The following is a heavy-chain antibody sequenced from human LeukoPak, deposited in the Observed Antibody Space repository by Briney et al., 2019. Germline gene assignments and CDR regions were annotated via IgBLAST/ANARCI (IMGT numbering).Heavy chain of an antibody. CDR1: GFTFNNYA. J-gene: IGHJ4*02. CDR2: ISGTGSGT. D-gene: IGHD5-12*01. CDR3: AKDSPFSGYSSPYYFDY. Sequence: GGSLRLSCAASGFTFNNYAMTWVRQAPGKGLEWVSAISGTGSGTYYADSVKGRFTISRDNSKNTLYLQMNSLRAEDTAVYYCAKDSPFSGYSSPYYFDYWGQGTLVTVFS. V-gene: IGHV3-23*01.